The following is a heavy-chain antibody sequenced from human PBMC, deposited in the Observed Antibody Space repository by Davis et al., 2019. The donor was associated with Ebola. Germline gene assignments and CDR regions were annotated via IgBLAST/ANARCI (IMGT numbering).Heavy chain of an antibody. V-gene: IGHV3-49*04. D-gene: IGHD3-16*01. CDR1: GFTFGDYA. Sequence: PGGSLRLSCTASGFTFGDYAMSWVRQAPGKGLEWVGFIRSKAYGGTTEYAASVKGRFTISRDDSKSIAYLQMNSLKTEDTAVYYCTRYDYVSFDPWGQGTLVTVSS. CDR2: IRSKAYGGTT. J-gene: IGHJ5*02. CDR3: TRYDYVSFDP.